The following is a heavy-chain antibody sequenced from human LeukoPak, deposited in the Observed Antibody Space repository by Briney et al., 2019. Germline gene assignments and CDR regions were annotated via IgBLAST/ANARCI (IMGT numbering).Heavy chain of an antibody. J-gene: IGHJ5*02. CDR2: ISGSGGST. CDR3: ARASQFWSGYHH. D-gene: IGHD3-3*01. V-gene: IGHV3-23*01. Sequence: PGGSLRLSCAPSGFTFSNYAMNWVRQSPGKGLEWVSSISGSGGSTYYADSVKGRFTISRDNAKNSLYLQMNSLRAEDTAVYYCARASQFWSGYHHWGQGTLVTVSS. CDR1: GFTFSNYA.